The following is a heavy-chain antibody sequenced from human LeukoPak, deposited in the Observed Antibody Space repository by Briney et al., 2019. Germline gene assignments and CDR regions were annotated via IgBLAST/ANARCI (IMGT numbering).Heavy chain of an antibody. J-gene: IGHJ4*02. CDR1: GGSISSSNW. Sequence: PSETLSLTCAISGGSISSSNWWSWVRQPPGKGLEWIGEIYHSGSTNYNPSLKSRVTISVDKSKNQFSLKLSSVTAADTAVYYCAGGDPTMAYFDYWGQGTLVTVSS. CDR3: AGGDPTMAYFDY. CDR2: IYHSGST. V-gene: IGHV4-4*02. D-gene: IGHD3-10*01.